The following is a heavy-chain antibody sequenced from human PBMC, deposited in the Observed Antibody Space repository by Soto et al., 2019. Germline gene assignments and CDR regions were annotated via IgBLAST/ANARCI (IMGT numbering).Heavy chain of an antibody. V-gene: IGHV1-18*04. D-gene: IGHD5-12*01. CDR2: ISASTGNT. CDR1: GYTFSTFG. J-gene: IGHJ4*02. Sequence: QVQLVQSGGEVKKPGASVKVSCKASGYTFSTFGITWVRQAPGQGLEWMGWISASTGNTNYAQKLKGRVTLTTDKSTRTAYMELRSLTSDDTAVYYCARSPRAIVAAKGTLDYWGQGTLVTVSS. CDR3: ARSPRAIVAAKGTLDY.